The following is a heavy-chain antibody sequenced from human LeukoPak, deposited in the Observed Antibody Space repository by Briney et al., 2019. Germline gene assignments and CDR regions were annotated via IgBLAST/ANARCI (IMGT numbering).Heavy chain of an antibody. J-gene: IGHJ6*03. D-gene: IGHD2-2*01. CDR3: ARAGGEHIVVVPAAMTRVYYYYYMDV. Sequence: PGGSLRLSCAASGFTFSSYSMNWVRQAPGKGLEWVSSISSSSSYIYYADSVKGRFTISRDNAKNSLYLQMNSLRAEDTAVYYCARAGGEHIVVVPAAMTRVYYYYYMDVWGKGTTVTVSS. V-gene: IGHV3-21*01. CDR2: ISSSSSYI. CDR1: GFTFSSYS.